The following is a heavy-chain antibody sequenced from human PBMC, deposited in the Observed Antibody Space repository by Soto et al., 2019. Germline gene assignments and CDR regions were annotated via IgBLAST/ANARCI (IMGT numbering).Heavy chain of an antibody. J-gene: IGHJ5*02. CDR2: IYHSGST. V-gene: IGHV4-30-2*01. Sequence: PSETLSLTCAVSGGSISSGGYSWSWIRQPPGKGLEWIGYIYHSGSTYYNPSLKSRVTISVDRSKNQFSLKLSSVTAADTAVYYCAREPYDSSGRWFDPWGQGTLVTVSS. CDR3: AREPYDSSGRWFDP. D-gene: IGHD3-22*01. CDR1: GGSISSGGYS.